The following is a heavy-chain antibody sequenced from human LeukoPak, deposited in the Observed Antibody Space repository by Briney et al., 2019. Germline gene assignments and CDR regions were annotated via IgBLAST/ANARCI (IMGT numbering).Heavy chain of an antibody. CDR3: ARNIVGATSGLLDY. CDR1: GYTFTSYG. CDR2: ISAYNGNT. J-gene: IGHJ4*02. D-gene: IGHD1-26*01. V-gene: IGHV1-18*01. Sequence: ASVKVSCKASGYTFTSYGISWVRQAPGQGLEWMGWISAYNGNTNYAHKLQGRVTMTTDTSTSTAYMELRSLRSDDTAVYFRARNIVGATSGLLDYWGQGTLVTVSS.